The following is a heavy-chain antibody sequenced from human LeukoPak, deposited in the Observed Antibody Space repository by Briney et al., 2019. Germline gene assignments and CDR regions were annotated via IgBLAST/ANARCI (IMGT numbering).Heavy chain of an antibody. J-gene: IGHJ4*02. Sequence: QSGGSLRLSCATSGFTLSSYWMHWVRHVPGKGLEWLSRINNDGVSTSYADSVKGRFTISRDNAKNTLYLRMNSLRAEDTAIYYCARKPLSGGYGGTIDYWGQGTLVTVSS. V-gene: IGHV3-74*01. CDR2: INNDGVST. CDR3: ARKPLSGGYGGTIDY. CDR1: GFTLSSYW. D-gene: IGHD5-12*01.